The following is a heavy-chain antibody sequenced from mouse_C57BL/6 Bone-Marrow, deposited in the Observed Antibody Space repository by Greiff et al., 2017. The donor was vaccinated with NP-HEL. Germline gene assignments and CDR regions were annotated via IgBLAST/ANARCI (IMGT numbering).Heavy chain of an antibody. CDR1: GFTFTDYY. V-gene: IGHV7-3*01. D-gene: IGHD1-1*01. CDR2: IRNKANGYTT. Sequence: EVQGVESGGGLVQPGGSLSLSCAASGFTFTDYYMSWVRQPPGKALEWLGFIRNKANGYTTEYSASVKGRFTISRDNSQSILYLQMNALRAEDSATYYCARYSPPVVMDYWGQGTSVTVSS. J-gene: IGHJ4*01. CDR3: ARYSPPVVMDY.